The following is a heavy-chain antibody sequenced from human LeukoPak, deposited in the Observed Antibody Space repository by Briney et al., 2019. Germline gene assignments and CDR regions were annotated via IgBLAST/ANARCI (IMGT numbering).Heavy chain of an antibody. CDR2: IIPIFGTA. J-gene: IGHJ6*03. CDR1: GGTFSSYA. V-gene: IGHV1-69*05. Sequence: ASVKVSCKASGGTFSSYAISWVRQAPGQGLEWMGGIIPIFGTANYAQKFQGRVTITTDESTSTAYMELSSLRSEDTAVYYCARLGAMVREYYYYYVDVWGKGTTVTVSS. D-gene: IGHD5-18*01. CDR3: ARLGAMVREYYYYYVDV.